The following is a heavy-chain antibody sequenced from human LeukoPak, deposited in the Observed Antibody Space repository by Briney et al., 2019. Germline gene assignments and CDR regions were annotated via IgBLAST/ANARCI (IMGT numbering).Heavy chain of an antibody. Sequence: GRSLRLSCAASGFIFSNDAMHWVRQAPGKGLEWVAFIWFDGSNKHYADSVKGRFTISRDNSEDTLYLQMNSLRAEDTAVYYCVRDPSGSGFAFDSWGQGALVTFSS. D-gene: IGHD1-1*01. CDR3: VRDPSGSGFAFDS. V-gene: IGHV3-33*01. CDR1: GFIFSNDA. J-gene: IGHJ4*02. CDR2: IWFDGSNK.